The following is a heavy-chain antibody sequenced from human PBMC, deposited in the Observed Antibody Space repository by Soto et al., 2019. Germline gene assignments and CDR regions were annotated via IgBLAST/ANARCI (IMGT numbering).Heavy chain of an antibody. CDR3: ARGRGYSYGYLSY. CDR1: GGSFSGYY. J-gene: IGHJ4*02. Sequence: SETLSLTCAVSGGSFSGYYWSWIRQPPGKGLEWIGEINHSGSTNYNPPLKSRVTISVDTSKNQFSLKLSSVTAADTVVYYCARGRGYSYGYLSYWGQGTLVTVSS. D-gene: IGHD5-18*01. V-gene: IGHV4-34*01. CDR2: INHSGST.